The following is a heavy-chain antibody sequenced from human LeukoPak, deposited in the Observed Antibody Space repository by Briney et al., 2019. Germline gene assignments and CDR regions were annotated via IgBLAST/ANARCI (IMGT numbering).Heavy chain of an antibody. CDR1: GYSFSRYW. V-gene: IGHV5-51*01. J-gene: IGHJ4*02. Sequence: GESLKISCKGSGYSFSRYWIGWVRQMPGKGLEWMGIISPGDSDTRYSPSFQGQVTISADKSITTTYLQWSSVKASDTATYYCARLLDSSRVFDYWGQGTLVTVVS. D-gene: IGHD6-13*01. CDR2: ISPGDSDT. CDR3: ARLLDSSRVFDY.